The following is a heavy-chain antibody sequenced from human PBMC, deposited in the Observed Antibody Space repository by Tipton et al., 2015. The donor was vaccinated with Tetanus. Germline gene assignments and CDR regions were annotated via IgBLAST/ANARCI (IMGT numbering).Heavy chain of an antibody. CDR2: IYSSGST. Sequence: LRLSCTVSGGSVGSGGYYWSWIRQHPGKGLEWIGDIYSSGSTYYSPSLKSRLTISIDTSKNQFSLKLNTVTAADTAVYYCARDQARGARGWNFFDYWGQGSVVTVSS. V-gene: IGHV4-31*02. CDR3: ARDQARGARGWNFFDY. J-gene: IGHJ4*02. CDR1: GGSVGSGGYY. D-gene: IGHD1-26*01.